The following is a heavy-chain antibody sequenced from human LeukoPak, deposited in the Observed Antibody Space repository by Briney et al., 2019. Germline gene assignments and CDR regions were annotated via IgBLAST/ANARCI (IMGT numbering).Heavy chain of an antibody. D-gene: IGHD7-27*01. V-gene: IGHV1-8*03. CDR3: ARRKFLGWFDP. CDR1: GYIFTTYD. Sequence: GASVKVSCKASGYIFTTYDIGWVRQATGQGLEWMGWLNPNSGNAGYAQKFQGRVTISRNTSISTAYMELSSLRSDDTAIYYCARRKFLGWFDPWGLGTLVTVSS. CDR2: LNPNSGNA. J-gene: IGHJ5*02.